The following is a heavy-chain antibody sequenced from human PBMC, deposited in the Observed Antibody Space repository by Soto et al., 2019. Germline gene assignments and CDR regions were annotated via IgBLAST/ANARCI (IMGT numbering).Heavy chain of an antibody. CDR1: GFTCSCFD. Sequence: GGSLRLSCGASGFTCSCFDRRWVQQPTGKGLEWGSTIGTAGDTYYAVSVKGRFTISRDNAKNSLSLQMTSLRAGDTAVYFCARGQEVGAHFFDSWGQGTQVPVSS. CDR3: ARGQEVGAHFFDS. J-gene: IGHJ4*02. CDR2: IGTAGDT. D-gene: IGHD2-15*01. V-gene: IGHV3-13*01.